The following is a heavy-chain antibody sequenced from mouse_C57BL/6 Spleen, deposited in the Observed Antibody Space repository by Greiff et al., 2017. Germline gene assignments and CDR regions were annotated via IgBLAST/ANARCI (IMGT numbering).Heavy chain of an antibody. CDR1: GYTFTSYW. D-gene: IGHD2-4*01. J-gene: IGHJ3*01. V-gene: IGHV1-7*01. CDR3: GRRGYDYDVLFAY. Sequence: QVQLQQSGAELAKPGASVKLSCKASGYTFTSYWMHWVKQRPGQGLEWIGYINPSSGYTKYNQKFKDKATLTADKSSSTAYMQLSSLTYDDSAVXYCGRRGYDYDVLFAYWGQGTMVTVSA. CDR2: INPSSGYT.